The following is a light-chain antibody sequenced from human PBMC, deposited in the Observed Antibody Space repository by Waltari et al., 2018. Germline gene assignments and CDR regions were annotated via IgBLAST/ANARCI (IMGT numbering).Light chain of an antibody. J-gene: IGKJ1*01. CDR3: QHYVTLPVT. CDR2: RAS. CDR1: QSISKS. V-gene: IGKV3-20*01. Sequence: SCRTSQSISKSLAWYQQKPGQAPRLLIYRASNRATGIPDRFSGSGSGTDFSLTISRLEPEDVAVYYCQHYVTLPVTFGQGTKVEIK.